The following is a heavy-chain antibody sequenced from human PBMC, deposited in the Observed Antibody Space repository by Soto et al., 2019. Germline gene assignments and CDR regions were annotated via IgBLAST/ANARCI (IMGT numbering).Heavy chain of an antibody. J-gene: IGHJ1*01. Sequence: QVQLQESGPGLVKPSETLSLTCTVSGGSISSYYWSWIRQPPGKGLEWIGYIYYSGSTNYNPSLKSRVTISVDTSKNQFSLKLSSETAADTDVYYCARDADGEYFQHWGQGTLITVSS. V-gene: IGHV4-59*01. CDR2: IYYSGST. CDR3: ARDADGEYFQH. CDR1: GGSISSYY.